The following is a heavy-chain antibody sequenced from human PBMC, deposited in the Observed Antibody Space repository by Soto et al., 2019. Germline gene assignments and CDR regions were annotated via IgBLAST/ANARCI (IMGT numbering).Heavy chain of an antibody. CDR3: AMCMGFDGSGYAFFDS. CDR2: VSSSSSYI. D-gene: IGHD3-10*01. Sequence: EVQLVESGGGLVKPGGSLRLSCAASGFTFSGHTINWVRQAPGKGLEWVSSVSSSSSYIYYADSVKGRFTVSRDNAEKSLYLQMNSLRAEDTAIYYCAMCMGFDGSGYAFFDSWGQGTLVTVSS. CDR1: GFTFSGHT. V-gene: IGHV3-21*01. J-gene: IGHJ4*02.